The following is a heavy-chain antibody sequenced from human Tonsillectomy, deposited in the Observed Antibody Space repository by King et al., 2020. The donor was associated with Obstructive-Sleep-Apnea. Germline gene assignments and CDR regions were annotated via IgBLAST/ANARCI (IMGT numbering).Heavy chain of an antibody. J-gene: IGHJ3*02. CDR3: ARRKWGYYFDTSGHPLDAFDI. D-gene: IGHD3-22*01. CDR2: VFFSGNT. V-gene: IGHV4-39*01. Sequence: PLQESGPGLVKPSETLSLTCNVSGGSITSSSYYWGWIRQPPGKGLEWIGSVFFSGNTYYSPSLKSRVTVSLDTSNNQFSLNLSSVTAADTAVYYCARRKWGYYFDTSGHPLDAFDIWGQGTMVTVSS. CDR1: GGSITSSSYY.